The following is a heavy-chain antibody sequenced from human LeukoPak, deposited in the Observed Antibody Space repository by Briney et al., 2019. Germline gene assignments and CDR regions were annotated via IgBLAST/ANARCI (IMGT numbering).Heavy chain of an antibody. V-gene: IGHV3-23*01. CDR3: PRGGVDYYGSGTYYLMYYFDY. D-gene: IGHD3-10*01. Sequence: PGGSLRLSFAASGFTFNTYGMSWVRQAPGKGLEGVSGISCSGGATYYADSVKGQFAISIDDPYNTLYLQMNSLSAKDRAVYFCPRGGVDYYGSGTYYLMYYFDYWGQGALVTVSS. J-gene: IGHJ4*02. CDR2: ISCSGGAT. CDR1: GFTFNTYG.